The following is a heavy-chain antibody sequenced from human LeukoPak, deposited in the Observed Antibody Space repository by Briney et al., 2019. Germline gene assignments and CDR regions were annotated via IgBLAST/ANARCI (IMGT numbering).Heavy chain of an antibody. V-gene: IGHV1-2*02. CDR3: ARDYPHQRFDI. J-gene: IGHJ4*02. D-gene: IGHD2-2*01. Sequence: ASVTVSCRASGYVFASHWVHWFRHAPGQGLEWVGFIKPDSGQTGLAQSLQGRVTLTRDTSISTVYMELNGLTSDDTAVYFCARDYPHQRFDIWGQGTLVTVSS. CDR2: IKPDSGQT. CDR1: GYVFASHW.